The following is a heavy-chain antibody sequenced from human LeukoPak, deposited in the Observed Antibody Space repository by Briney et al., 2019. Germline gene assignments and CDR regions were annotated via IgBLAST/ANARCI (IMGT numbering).Heavy chain of an antibody. D-gene: IGHD5-24*01. CDR3: AGRRPGRDGYNDDAFDI. CDR1: GYSFTSYW. J-gene: IGHJ3*02. V-gene: IGHV5-51*01. Sequence: GESLKISWKGSGYSFTSYWIGWVRQMPGKGLEGMGIIYPGDSDTRYSPSFQGQVTISADKSISTAYLQWSSLKASDTAMYYCAGRRPGRDGYNDDAFDIWGQGTMVTVSS. CDR2: IYPGDSDT.